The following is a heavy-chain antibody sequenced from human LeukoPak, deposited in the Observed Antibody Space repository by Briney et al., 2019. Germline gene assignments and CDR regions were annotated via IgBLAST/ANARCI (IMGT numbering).Heavy chain of an antibody. J-gene: IGHJ3*02. CDR2: IIPILGIA. Sequence: GASVKVSCKASGGTFSSYAISWVRQAPGQGLEWMGRIIPILGIANYAQKFQGRVTITADKSTSTAYMELSSLRSEDTAVYYCARDHSDNIVATIGAFDIWGQGTMVTVSS. CDR3: ARDHSDNIVATIGAFDI. V-gene: IGHV1-69*04. D-gene: IGHD5-12*01. CDR1: GGTFSSYA.